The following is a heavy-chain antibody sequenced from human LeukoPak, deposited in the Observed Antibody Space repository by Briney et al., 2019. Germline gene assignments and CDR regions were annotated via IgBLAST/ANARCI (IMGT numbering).Heavy chain of an antibody. D-gene: IGHD3-9*01. Sequence: SETLSLTCTVSGGSISSSSYYWGWIRQPPGKGLEWIGGVYYSGSTYYNPSLKSRVSISLDTSKNQFSLKLSSVTAADTAVYYCARGKGNYDILTGIFDYWGQGTLVTVSS. CDR2: VYYSGST. CDR1: GGSISSSSYY. J-gene: IGHJ4*02. CDR3: ARGKGNYDILTGIFDY. V-gene: IGHV4-39*07.